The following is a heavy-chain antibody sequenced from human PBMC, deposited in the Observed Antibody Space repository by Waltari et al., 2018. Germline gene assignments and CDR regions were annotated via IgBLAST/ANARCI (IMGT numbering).Heavy chain of an antibody. V-gene: IGHV4-4*07. Sequence: QVQLQESGPGLVKPSETLSLTCTVSGGSISSYYWSWIRQPAGKGLGWIGRIYTSGSTNYNPSLKSRVTMSVDTSKNQFSLKLSSVTAADTAVYYCARDQTAAIAVAGTRYYYGMDVWGQGTTVTVSS. CDR1: GGSISSYY. CDR2: IYTSGST. CDR3: ARDQTAAIAVAGTRYYYGMDV. J-gene: IGHJ6*02. D-gene: IGHD6-19*01.